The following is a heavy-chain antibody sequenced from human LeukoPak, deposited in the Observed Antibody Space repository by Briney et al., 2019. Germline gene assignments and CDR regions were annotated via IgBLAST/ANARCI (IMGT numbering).Heavy chain of an antibody. CDR3: ARDRTMRGAIPEGSFEI. J-gene: IGHJ3*02. Sequence: SGGSLRLSCAASGFTFSDYYMTWIRQAPGKGLEWVSYISTRSTYTNYADSVKGRFTISRDDAKNSLYLQMHSLRAEDTAVYYCARDRTMRGAIPEGSFEIWGQGTMVTVSS. CDR2: ISTRSTYT. CDR1: GFTFSDYY. D-gene: IGHD2-2*01. V-gene: IGHV3-11*06.